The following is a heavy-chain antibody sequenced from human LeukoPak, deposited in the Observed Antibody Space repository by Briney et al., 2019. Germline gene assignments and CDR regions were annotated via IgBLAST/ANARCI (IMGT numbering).Heavy chain of an antibody. V-gene: IGHV3-23*01. CDR3: ARGPDYDILTGYYNYLDY. CDR1: GFTFSSYA. D-gene: IGHD3-9*01. Sequence: PGGSLRLSCAASGFTFSSYAMSWVRQAPGKGLEWVSAISGSGGSTYYADSVKGRFTISRDNSKNTLYLQMNSLRAEDTAVYYCARGPDYDILTGYYNYLDYWGQGTLVTVSS. J-gene: IGHJ4*02. CDR2: ISGSGGST.